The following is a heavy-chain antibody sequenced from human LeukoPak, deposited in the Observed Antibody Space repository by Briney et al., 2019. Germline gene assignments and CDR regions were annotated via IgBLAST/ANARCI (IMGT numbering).Heavy chain of an antibody. Sequence: GGSLRLSCAASGFTFSGYSVNWVRQAPGKGLEWVSSISGSSSYIYYADSVKGRFTISRHNAKNSLYLQMNSLRAEDTAVYYCARGSSGWSHRAFDIWGQGTMVTVSS. V-gene: IGHV3-21*01. CDR1: GFTFSGYS. D-gene: IGHD6-19*01. CDR3: ARGSSGWSHRAFDI. CDR2: ISGSSSYI. J-gene: IGHJ3*02.